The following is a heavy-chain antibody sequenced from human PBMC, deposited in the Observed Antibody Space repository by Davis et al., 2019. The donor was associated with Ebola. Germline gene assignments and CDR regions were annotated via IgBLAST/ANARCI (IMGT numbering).Heavy chain of an antibody. V-gene: IGHV4-39*01. J-gene: IGHJ1*01. Sequence: MPSETLSLTCTVSGGSVTSRAYYWGWIRQTPGKGLEWVGNINHSGTTYYNPSLKSRVTISADASRNQISLSLSSVPAADTAVYYCVRHGNIVVLLASPEDFQHWGQGTLVTVSS. CDR1: GGSVTSRAYY. CDR3: VRHGNIVVLLASPEDFQH. D-gene: IGHD2-21*01. CDR2: INHSGTT.